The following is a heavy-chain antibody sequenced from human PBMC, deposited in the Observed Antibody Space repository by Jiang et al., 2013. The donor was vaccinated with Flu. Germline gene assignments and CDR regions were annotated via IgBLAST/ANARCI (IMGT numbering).Heavy chain of an antibody. CDR3: ARGIEMATTTRVAFDI. V-gene: IGHV3-13*01. J-gene: IGHJ3*02. D-gene: IGHD5-24*01. CDR2: IGTAGDT. Sequence: WVSAIGTAGDTYYPGSVKGRFTISXENAKNSLYLQMNSLRAGDTAVYYCARGIEMATTTRVAFDIWGQGTMVTVSS.